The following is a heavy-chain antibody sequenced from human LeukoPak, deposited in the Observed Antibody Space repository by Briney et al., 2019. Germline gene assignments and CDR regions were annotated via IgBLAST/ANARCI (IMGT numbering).Heavy chain of an antibody. D-gene: IGHD2-2*02. CDR2: IRPDSGGT. V-gene: IGHV1-2*02. CDR3: ARGCSSTTCYTSGFDY. J-gene: IGHJ4*02. CDR1: GYTFTGYH. Sequence: ASVKVSCKASGYTFTGYHIYWVRQAPGQGLEWMGRIRPDSGGTNYAQKFQGRVTMTRDTSISTAYMEVTSLRSDDTAVYYCARGCSSTTCYTSGFDYWGQGTLVTVSS.